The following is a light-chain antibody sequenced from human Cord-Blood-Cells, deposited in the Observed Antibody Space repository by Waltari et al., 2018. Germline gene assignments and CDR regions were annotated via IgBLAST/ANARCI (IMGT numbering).Light chain of an antibody. CDR1: TGSIASNY. J-gene: IGLJ3*02. CDR3: QSYDSSNRV. V-gene: IGLV6-57*01. Sequence: NFMLTQPHSVSESPGKTVTISCTRRTGSIASNYLRWYQQRPVISPTTLIYEDNPRPSGVPGRFSGSIDSSSNSASLTISGLKTEDEADYYCQSYDSSNRVFGGGTKLTVL. CDR2: EDN.